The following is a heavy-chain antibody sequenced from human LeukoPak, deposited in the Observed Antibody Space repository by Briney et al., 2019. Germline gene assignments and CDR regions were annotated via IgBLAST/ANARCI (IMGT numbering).Heavy chain of an antibody. CDR2: ISAYNGNT. Sequence: ASVKVSCKASGYTFTGYYMHWVRQAPGQGLEWMGWISAYNGNTNYAQKLQGRVTMTTDTSTSTAYMELIRLKSDDTAVYYCARAAAGSGPDYWGQGTLVTVSS. CDR3: ARAAAGSGPDY. V-gene: IGHV1-18*04. D-gene: IGHD1-14*01. CDR1: GYTFTGYY. J-gene: IGHJ4*02.